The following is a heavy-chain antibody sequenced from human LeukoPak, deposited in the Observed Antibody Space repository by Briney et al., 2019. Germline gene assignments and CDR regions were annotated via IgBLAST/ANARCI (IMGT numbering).Heavy chain of an antibody. D-gene: IGHD6-13*01. CDR2: ISGNADRT. CDR1: GFTFSNYA. V-gene: IGHV3-23*01. Sequence: PGGSLRLSCAASGFTFSNYAMSWVRQAPGKGLEWVSAISGNADRTYYADSVKGRFTISRDNSRNTLHLQMNSLRAEDTAVYYCAKYSDSQDWGQGTLVTVSS. CDR3: AKYSDSQD. J-gene: IGHJ4*02.